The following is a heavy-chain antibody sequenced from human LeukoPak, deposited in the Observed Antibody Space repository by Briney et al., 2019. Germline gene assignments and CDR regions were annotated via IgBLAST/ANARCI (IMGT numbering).Heavy chain of an antibody. CDR2: IWHDGSKR. CDR3: ASVKIGH. V-gene: IGHV3-33*03. Sequence: PGRSLRLSCAASGFTFSDYGMQWVRQAPGKGLEWVAVIWHDGSKRYHTDSVKGRLTISRDNSKNSLFLQMNSLRAEDTAVYYCASVKIGHWGQGTLITVSS. J-gene: IGHJ4*02. CDR1: GFTFSDYG.